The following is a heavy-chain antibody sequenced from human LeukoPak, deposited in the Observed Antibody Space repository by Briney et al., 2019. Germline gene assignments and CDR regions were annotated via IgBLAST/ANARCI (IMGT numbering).Heavy chain of an antibody. V-gene: IGHV3-30*18. CDR3: SKAYCSSTGCSSYYYYYMDV. CDR2: ISYDGSNK. J-gene: IGHJ6*03. CDR1: GFTFSSYG. Sequence: GGSLRLSCAASGFTFSSYGMHWVRQAPGKGLEWVAVISYDGSNKYYADSVKGRFTISRDNSKNTLYLQLSSQTAEDTAVYYCSKAYCSSTGCSSYYYYYMDVWGKGTTVTVSS. D-gene: IGHD2-2*01.